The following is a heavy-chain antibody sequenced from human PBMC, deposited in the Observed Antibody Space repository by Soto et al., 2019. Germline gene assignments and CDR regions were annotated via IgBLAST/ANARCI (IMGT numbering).Heavy chain of an antibody. J-gene: IGHJ5*02. CDR1: GYTFTAFY. Sequence: ASVKVSCKASGYTFTAFYMNWVRQAPGQGLEWMGWVNPNTGVTKYAQKFQGRVTMTRDTSINTAYMELSGLTSDDTAVYYCTTLRLDPWGQGALVTVSS. V-gene: IGHV1-2*02. CDR2: VNPNTGVT. CDR3: TTLRLDP. D-gene: IGHD3-9*01.